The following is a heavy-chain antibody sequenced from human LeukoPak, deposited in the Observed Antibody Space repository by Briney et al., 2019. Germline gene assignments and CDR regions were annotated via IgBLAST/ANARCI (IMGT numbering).Heavy chain of an antibody. CDR3: AREVEHMVVVTAYNWCAP. Sequence: ASVKVSCKASGGTFCSYAISWVRQAPGQGLEWMGGIIPIFGTANYAQKFQGRVTITADESTSTAYMELSSLRSEDTAVYYCAREVEHMVVVTAYNWCAPWGQGTLVTVSS. CDR2: IIPIFGTA. V-gene: IGHV1-69*13. D-gene: IGHD2-21*02. CDR1: GGTFCSYA. J-gene: IGHJ5*02.